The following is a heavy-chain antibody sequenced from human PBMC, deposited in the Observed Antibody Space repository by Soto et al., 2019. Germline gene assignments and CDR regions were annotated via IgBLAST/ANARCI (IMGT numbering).Heavy chain of an antibody. CDR3: ARHDCISSSCYYYYYYGMDV. D-gene: IGHD2-2*01. CDR1: GGTFSSYA. CDR2: IIPIFGTV. V-gene: IGHV1-69*12. Sequence: QVQLVQSGAEVKKPGSSVKVSCKASGGTFSSYAISWVRQAPGQGLEWMGGIIPIFGTVNYGQKFKGRDTITADESTRTAYMELSSLRSEDTAVYYCARHDCISSSCYYYYYYGMDVWGQGTTVTVAS. J-gene: IGHJ6*02.